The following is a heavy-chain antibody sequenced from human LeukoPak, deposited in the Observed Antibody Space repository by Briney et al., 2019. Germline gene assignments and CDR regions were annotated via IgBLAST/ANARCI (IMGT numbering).Heavy chain of an antibody. CDR3: ANYRIQLWQRNDAFDI. Sequence: GGSLRLSCAASGFTFSSYAMSWVRQAPGKGLEWVSAISGSGGSTYYADSVKGRFTISSDNYTNTMYLQMTSLSAADTAVYYCANYRIQLWQRNDAFDIWGQGTMVTVSS. J-gene: IGHJ3*02. D-gene: IGHD5-18*01. CDR1: GFTFSSYA. CDR2: ISGSGGST. V-gene: IGHV3-23*01.